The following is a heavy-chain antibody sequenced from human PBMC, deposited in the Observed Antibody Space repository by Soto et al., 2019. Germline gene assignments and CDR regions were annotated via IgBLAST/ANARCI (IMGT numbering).Heavy chain of an antibody. V-gene: IGHV1-2*04. D-gene: IGHD1-1*01. J-gene: IGHJ6*02. CDR2: INPNSGGT. CDR3: ARGLEYYYYGMDV. CDR1: GYTFTGYY. Sequence: ASVKVSCKASGYTFTGYYIHWVRQAPGQGLEWMGWINPNSGGTNYAQKFQGWVTMTRDTSISTAYMELSRLRSDDTAVYYCARGLEYYYYGMDVWGQGTTVTVSS.